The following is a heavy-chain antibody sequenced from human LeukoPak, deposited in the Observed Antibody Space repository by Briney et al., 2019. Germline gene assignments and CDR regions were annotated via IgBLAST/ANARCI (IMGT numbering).Heavy chain of an antibody. CDR2: INPNSGGT. CDR1: GYTFTGYY. J-gene: IGHJ4*01. D-gene: IGHD2-2*01. CDR3: ARAYCSSTSCYELDY. V-gene: IGHV1-2*02. Sequence: ASVKVSCKASGYTFTGYYMHWARQAPGQGLEWMGWINPNSGGTNYAQKLQGRVTMTRDTSISIAYMELSRLRSDDTAVYYCARAYCSSTSCYELDYWGQEPWSPSPQ.